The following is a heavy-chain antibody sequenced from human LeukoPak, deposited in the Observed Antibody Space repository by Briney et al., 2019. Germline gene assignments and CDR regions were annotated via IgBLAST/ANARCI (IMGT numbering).Heavy chain of an antibody. CDR2: ISAYNGNT. CDR3: AREGEAEWFGDYTGLYYMDV. Sequence: GASVKVSCKASGYTFTSYGISWVRQAPGQGLEWMGWISAYNGNTNYAQKLQGRVTMTTDTSTSTAYMELRSLRSDDTAVYYCAREGEAEWFGDYTGLYYMDVWGKGTTVTISS. CDR1: GYTFTSYG. V-gene: IGHV1-18*01. J-gene: IGHJ6*03. D-gene: IGHD3-10*01.